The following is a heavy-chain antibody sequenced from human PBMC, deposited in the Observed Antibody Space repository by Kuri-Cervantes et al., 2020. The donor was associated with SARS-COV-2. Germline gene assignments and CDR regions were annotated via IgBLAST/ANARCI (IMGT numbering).Heavy chain of an antibody. CDR2: SDPQSDEK. V-gene: IGHV1-24*01. Sequence: ASVKVSCKVSGHTLTELPMHWVRQAPGKGLEWMGSSDPQSDEKIYAQKFEGRVTMTEDTSTDTAYLELSSLRSEDTAVYYCATESISVIVIYAFYFWGQGTLVTVSS. CDR3: ATESISVIVIYAFYF. D-gene: IGHD3-22*01. J-gene: IGHJ3*01. CDR1: GHTLTELP.